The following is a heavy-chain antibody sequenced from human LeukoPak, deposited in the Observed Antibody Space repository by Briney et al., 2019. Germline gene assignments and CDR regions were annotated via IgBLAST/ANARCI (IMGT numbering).Heavy chain of an antibody. CDR1: GFTFSSYA. Sequence: TGGSLRLSCAASGFTFSSYAMSWVRQAPGKGLEYVSAISSNGDNTYYADSVKGRFTISRDNSKNTLYLQMSSLRADDTAVYYCVRGTGYWGQGTLVTVSS. CDR2: ISSNGDNT. CDR3: VRGTGY. V-gene: IGHV3-64D*06. J-gene: IGHJ4*02.